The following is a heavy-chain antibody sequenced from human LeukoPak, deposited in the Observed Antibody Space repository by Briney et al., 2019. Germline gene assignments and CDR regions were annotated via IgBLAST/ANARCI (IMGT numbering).Heavy chain of an antibody. CDR2: IYHSGST. Sequence: SETLSLTCAVSGGSISSSNWWSWVRQPPGKGLEWIGEIYHSGSTNYNPSLKSRVTISVDTSKNQFSLKLSSVTAADTAVYYCASRRRAFGGFFGMDVWGQGTTVTVSS. J-gene: IGHJ6*02. D-gene: IGHD3-10*01. CDR1: GGSISSSNW. V-gene: IGHV4-4*02. CDR3: ASRRRAFGGFFGMDV.